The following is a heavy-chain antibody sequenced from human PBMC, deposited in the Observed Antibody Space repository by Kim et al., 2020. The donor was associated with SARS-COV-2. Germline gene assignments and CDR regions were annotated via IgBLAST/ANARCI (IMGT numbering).Heavy chain of an antibody. CDR1: GDSVSSNSAA. V-gene: IGHV6-1*01. CDR3: ARVGSSSSWYRGSWWFDP. J-gene: IGHJ5*02. D-gene: IGHD6-13*01. CDR2: TYYRSKWYN. Sequence: SQTLSLTCAISGDSVSSNSAAWNWIRQSPSRGLEWLGRTYYRSKWYNDYAVSVKSRITINPDTSKNQFSLQLNSVTPEDTAVYYCARVGSSSSWYRGSWWFDPWGQGTLVTVSS.